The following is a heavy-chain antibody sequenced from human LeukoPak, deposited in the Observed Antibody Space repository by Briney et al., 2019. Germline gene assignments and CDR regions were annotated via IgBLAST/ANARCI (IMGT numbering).Heavy chain of an antibody. D-gene: IGHD6-13*01. CDR3: ARGPRIAAAVFNWFDP. J-gene: IGHJ5*02. Sequence: PETLSLTCAVYGGSFSGYYWSWIRQPPGKGLEWIGEINHSGSTNYNPSLKSRVTISVDTSKNQFSLKLSSVTAADTAVYYCARGPRIAAAVFNWFDPWGQGTLVTVSS. CDR2: INHSGST. CDR1: GGSFSGYY. V-gene: IGHV4-34*01.